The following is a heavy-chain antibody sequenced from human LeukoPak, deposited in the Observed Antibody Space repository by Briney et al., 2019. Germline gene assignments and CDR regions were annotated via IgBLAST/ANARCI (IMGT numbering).Heavy chain of an antibody. V-gene: IGHV4-61*01. CDR3: ARGILKCSGGNCYYYGMDV. CDR1: GGSVSSDSYF. CDR2: IHDSGST. Sequence: SQTLSLTCSVSGGSVSSDSYFWTWIPPPPGKGLEYIGYIHDSGSTDNNPSLKSRVTISVDTSKNQFSLKLSSVTAADTAVYYCARGILKCSGGNCYYYGMDVWGKGTTVTVSS. J-gene: IGHJ6*04. D-gene: IGHD2-15*01.